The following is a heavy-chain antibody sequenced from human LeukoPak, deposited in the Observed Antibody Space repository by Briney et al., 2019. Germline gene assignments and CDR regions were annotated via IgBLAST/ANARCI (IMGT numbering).Heavy chain of an antibody. D-gene: IGHD4-17*01. J-gene: IGHJ4*02. V-gene: IGHV3-23*01. CDR1: GFTFSNYA. CDR2: ITGSGGST. CDR3: AKDDGGSVTTTDFEN. Sequence: GGSPRLSCAASGFTFSNYALSWVRQVPGKGLEWVSGITGSGGSTYYADSVKGRFTISRDNSKNTLYLQMNSLRAEDTAVYFCAKDDGGSVTTTDFENWGQGTLATVSS.